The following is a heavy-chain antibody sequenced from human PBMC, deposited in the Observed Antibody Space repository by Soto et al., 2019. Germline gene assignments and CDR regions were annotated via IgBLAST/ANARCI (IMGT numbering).Heavy chain of an antibody. V-gene: IGHV4-59*01. D-gene: IGHD2-15*01. CDR2: LYYSGNT. Sequence: SETLSLTCTVSGGSISPFYCSFFRHPPGKGLEWIVYLYYSGNTNYNPSLKSRVTISVDASKNQVSLRLTSVTAADTAVYYCARVGGVAARTFDYWGQGTVVTVSS. CDR1: GGSISPFY. J-gene: IGHJ4*02. CDR3: ARVGGVAARTFDY.